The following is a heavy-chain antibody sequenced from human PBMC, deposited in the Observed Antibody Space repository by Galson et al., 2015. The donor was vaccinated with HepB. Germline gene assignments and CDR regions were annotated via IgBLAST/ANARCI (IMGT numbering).Heavy chain of an antibody. CDR3: ATYEQTNSFDY. Sequence: SLRLSCAASGFSFSNYGMNWVRQAPGKGLDWVSAIGGLGWVSGTGGRGATYYADSVKGRFTISRDNSKNTLSLQMNSLGAEATAVYYCATYEQTNSFDYWGQGALVTVSS. CDR2: IGGLGWVSGTGGRGAT. D-gene: IGHD5-12*01. J-gene: IGHJ4*02. CDR1: GFSFSNYG. V-gene: IGHV3-23*01.